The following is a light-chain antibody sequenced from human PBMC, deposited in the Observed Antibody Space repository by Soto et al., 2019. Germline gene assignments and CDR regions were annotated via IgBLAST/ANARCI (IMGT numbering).Light chain of an antibody. CDR3: QQDHNRWT. Sequence: EIVMTQSPATLSVSPGERVTLSCRASQSVSSRLDWYQQKPGQAPRLLIYGASTRAPGIPDRVSGSGSGKEFKLRFSSVQYEGFAIYYWQQDHNRWTFGQGTKVEI. J-gene: IGKJ1*01. CDR1: QSVSSR. V-gene: IGKV3-15*01. CDR2: GAS.